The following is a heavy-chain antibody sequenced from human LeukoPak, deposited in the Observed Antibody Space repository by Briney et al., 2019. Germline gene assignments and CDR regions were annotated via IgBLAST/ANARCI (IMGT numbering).Heavy chain of an antibody. CDR1: GFNFIDYG. Sequence: GSLRLSCAASGFNFIDYGLNWVRQAPGKGLEWVLEINHTGSTNYNPSLKSRVTISVDTSNNQFSLKLSSVTAADTAVYYCTRWQVIASAGIDYWGQGTLVTVSS. V-gene: IGHV4-34*01. CDR2: INHTGST. J-gene: IGHJ4*02. CDR3: TRWQVIASAGIDY. D-gene: IGHD6-13*01.